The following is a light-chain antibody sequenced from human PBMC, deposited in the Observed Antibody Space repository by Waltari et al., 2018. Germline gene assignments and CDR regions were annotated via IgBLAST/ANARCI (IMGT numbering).Light chain of an antibody. CDR3: ATWDDTVGGPV. CDR1: RANIGGRY. J-gene: IGLJ2*01. Sequence: QSVLTQPPSESGTPGQRVIISCSGSRANIGGRYVYWYQHLPGAAPKLLINRNTQRPSAVPDRFSGAKSGTSASLAIIGLRSEDEGDYFCATWDDTVGGPVFGGGTKLTVL. CDR2: RNT. V-gene: IGLV1-47*01.